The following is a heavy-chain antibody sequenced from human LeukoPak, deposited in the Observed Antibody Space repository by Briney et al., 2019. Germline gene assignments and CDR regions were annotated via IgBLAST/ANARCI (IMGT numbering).Heavy chain of an antibody. J-gene: IGHJ4*02. D-gene: IGHD3-22*01. CDR3: AKDLNPYYYDSSGYYCGYFDY. CDR2: ISGSGGST. Sequence: PGASLRLSCAASGFTFSSYAMSWVRQAPGKGLEWVSAISGSGGSTYYADSVKGRFTISRDNSKNTLYLQMNSLRAEDTAVYYCAKDLNPYYYDSSGYYCGYFDYWGQGTLVTVSS. V-gene: IGHV3-23*01. CDR1: GFTFSSYA.